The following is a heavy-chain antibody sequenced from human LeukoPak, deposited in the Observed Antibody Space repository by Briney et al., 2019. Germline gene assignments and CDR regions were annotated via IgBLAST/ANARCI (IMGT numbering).Heavy chain of an antibody. J-gene: IGHJ4*02. CDR1: GFTFDDYG. V-gene: IGHV3-23*01. D-gene: IGHD6-6*01. CDR3: AKDGQYSSSSPYYFDY. CDR2: ISSSGGST. Sequence: GGSLRLSCAASGFTFDDYGMSWVRQAPGKGLEWVSGISSSGGSTYYADSVKGRFTISRDNSKNTLYLQMNSLRAEDTAVYYCAKDGQYSSSSPYYFDYWGQGTLVTVSS.